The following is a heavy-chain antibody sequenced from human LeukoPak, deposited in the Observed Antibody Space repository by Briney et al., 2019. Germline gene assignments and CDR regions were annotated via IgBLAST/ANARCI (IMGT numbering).Heavy chain of an antibody. J-gene: IGHJ4*02. Sequence: PSETLSLTCTVSGGSISNYYWSWIRQPAGKGLEWIGRISASGNTNYNPSLKSRVTMSVDPSMNLFALRLSSVTAADTAVYYCARQGVATAIDYWGQGTLVTVSS. V-gene: IGHV4-4*07. D-gene: IGHD2-21*02. CDR1: GGSISNYY. CDR2: ISASGNT. CDR3: ARQGVATAIDY.